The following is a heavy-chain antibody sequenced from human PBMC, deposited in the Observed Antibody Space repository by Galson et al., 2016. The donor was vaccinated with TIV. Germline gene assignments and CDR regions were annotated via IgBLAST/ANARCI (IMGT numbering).Heavy chain of an antibody. V-gene: IGHV5-51*03. CDR1: GYSFTSNW. Sequence: QSGAEVKEPGESLKISCKVSGYSFTSNWIGWVRQMPGKGLEWMGIIYPGDSHTRYSPSFEGQVTISADKSISTAYLQWSSLKASDTAMYYCATVPGYSGSDYGWVDPWGQGPLVTVSA. J-gene: IGHJ5*02. D-gene: IGHD5-12*01. CDR2: IYPGDSHT. CDR3: ATVPGYSGSDYGWVDP.